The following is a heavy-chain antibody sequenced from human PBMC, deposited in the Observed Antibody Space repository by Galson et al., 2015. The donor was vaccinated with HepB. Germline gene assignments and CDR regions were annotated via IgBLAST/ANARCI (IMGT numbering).Heavy chain of an antibody. J-gene: IGHJ2*01. V-gene: IGHV3-48*01. Sequence: SLRLSCAASGFTFSSYSMNWVRQAPGKGLEWVSYISSSSSTIYYADSVKGRFTISRDNAKNSLYLQMNSLRAEDTAVYYCAREDSSGWYWYFDLWGRGTLVTVSS. CDR3: AREDSSGWYWYFDL. CDR2: ISSSSSTI. D-gene: IGHD6-19*01. CDR1: GFTFSSYS.